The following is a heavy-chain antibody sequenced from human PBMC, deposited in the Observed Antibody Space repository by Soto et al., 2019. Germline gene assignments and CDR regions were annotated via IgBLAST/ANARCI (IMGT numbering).Heavy chain of an antibody. CDR2: INPNSGGT. V-gene: IGHV1-2*02. J-gene: IGHJ6*02. CDR3: ARAPPFWSCYYGHYYYYGMDV. CDR1: GYTFTGYY. Sequence: ASVKVSCKASGYTFTGYYMHWVRQAPGQGLEWMGWINPNSGGTNYAQKFQGRVTMTRDTSVSTAYMELSRLRSDDTAVYYCARAPPFWSCYYGHYYYYGMDVWGQGTTVTVSS. D-gene: IGHD3-3*01.